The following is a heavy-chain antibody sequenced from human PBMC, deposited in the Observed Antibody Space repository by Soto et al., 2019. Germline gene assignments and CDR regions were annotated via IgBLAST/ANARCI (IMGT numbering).Heavy chain of an antibody. J-gene: IGHJ6*02. D-gene: IGHD5-18*01. CDR2: IYYSGST. CDR1: GGSVSSGSYY. Sequence: PSGTLALTCTVSGGSVSSGSYYWSWIRQPPGKGLEWIGYIYYSGSTNYNPSLKSRVTISVDTSKNQFSLKLSSVTAADTAVYYCARPLYSYGPMDVWGQGTTVT. CDR3: ARPLYSYGPMDV. V-gene: IGHV4-61*01.